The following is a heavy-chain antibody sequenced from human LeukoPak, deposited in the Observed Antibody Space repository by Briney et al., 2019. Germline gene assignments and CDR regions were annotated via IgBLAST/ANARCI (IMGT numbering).Heavy chain of an antibody. J-gene: IGHJ4*02. V-gene: IGHV3-30*18. D-gene: IGHD6-19*01. CDR2: MSYDGSNT. CDR1: GFTFSSYG. Sequence: PGGSLRLSCAASGFTFSSYGMHWVRQAPGKGLEWVAVMSYDGSNTYYADSVKGRFTISRDNSKNTLYLQMNSLRAEDTAVYPCAKDRYSSGWYSFDSWGPGTLVTVSS. CDR3: AKDRYSSGWYSFDS.